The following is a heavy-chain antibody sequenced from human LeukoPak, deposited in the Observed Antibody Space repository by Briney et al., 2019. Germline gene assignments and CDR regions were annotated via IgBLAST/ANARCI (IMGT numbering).Heavy chain of an antibody. J-gene: IGHJ4*02. V-gene: IGHV3-64D*08. CDR3: VKRGRTCDYAYDH. CDR2: LSNSGDYT. CDR1: GFTFSSYA. D-gene: IGHD4-17*01. Sequence: PGGSLGLSCAASGFTFSSYAMSWVRQAPGKGLQYVSALSNSGDYTRYADSVKGRFTISRDNSKNTLYLQMSSLRADDTALYYCVKRGRTCDYAYDHWGQGTMVTVSS.